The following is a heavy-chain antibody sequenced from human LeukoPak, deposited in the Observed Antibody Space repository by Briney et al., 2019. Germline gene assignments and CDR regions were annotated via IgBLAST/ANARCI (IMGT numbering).Heavy chain of an antibody. Sequence: SETLSLTCTVSDDSITMYYWSWIRQPAGKGLEWIGRIYTSGSTNYNPSLKSRVTISVDTSKNQFSLKLSSVTAADTAVYYCARASYSSSRFDYWGQGTLVTVSS. CDR3: ARASYSSSRFDY. J-gene: IGHJ4*02. D-gene: IGHD6-13*01. V-gene: IGHV4-4*07. CDR2: IYTSGST. CDR1: DDSITMYY.